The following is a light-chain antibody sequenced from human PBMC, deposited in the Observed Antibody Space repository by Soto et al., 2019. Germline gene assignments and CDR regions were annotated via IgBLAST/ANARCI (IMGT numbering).Light chain of an antibody. J-gene: IGLJ1*01. CDR1: ASDIGFYDY. V-gene: IGLV2-14*01. Sequence: QSVLTQPASXSGSPGQSLTISCTGTASDIGFYDYVSWYQQYPGKATKLLIYGVTIRPSGISNRFSGSKSGSTAYMTISGLRDEDEADYYCSSYSTSYFYFFGRATK. CDR3: SSYSTSYFYF. CDR2: GVT.